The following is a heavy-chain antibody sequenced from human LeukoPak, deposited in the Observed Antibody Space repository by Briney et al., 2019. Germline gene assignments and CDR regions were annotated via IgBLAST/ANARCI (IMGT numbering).Heavy chain of an antibody. CDR1: DGSFSGYY. V-gene: IGHV4-34*01. CDR2: INHSGST. J-gene: IGHJ4*02. D-gene: IGHD3-22*01. CDR3: ARGGPSSGYYYFDY. Sequence: SETLSLTCAVYDGSFSGYYWSWIRQPPGKGLEWIGEINHSGSTNYNPSLKSRVTISVDTSKNQFSLKLSSVTAADTAVYYCARGGPSSGYYYFDYWGQGTLVTVSS.